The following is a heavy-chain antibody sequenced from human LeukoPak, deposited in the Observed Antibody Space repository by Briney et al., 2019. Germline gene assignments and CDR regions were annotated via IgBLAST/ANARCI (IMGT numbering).Heavy chain of an antibody. CDR2: ISAYNGNT. D-gene: IGHD3-22*01. J-gene: IGHJ4*02. CDR1: GYTFTIYG. V-gene: IGHV1-18*01. CDR3: ARSYYYDSSGYSPAGY. Sequence: PSVKVSCKSSGYTFTIYGISWVRQAPGQGLEWMGWISAYNGNTNYAQKLQGRVTMTTDTSTSTAYMELRSLRSDDTAVYYCARSYYYDSSGYSPAGYWGQGTLVTVSS.